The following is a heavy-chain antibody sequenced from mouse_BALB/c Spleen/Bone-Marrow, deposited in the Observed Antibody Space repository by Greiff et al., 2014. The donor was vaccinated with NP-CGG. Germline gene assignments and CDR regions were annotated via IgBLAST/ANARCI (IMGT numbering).Heavy chain of an antibody. CDR2: INSNGGST. J-gene: IGHJ2*03. CDR3: ARGWYFDY. V-gene: IGHV5-6-3*01. Sequence: EVKLEESGGGLVQPGGSLKLSCAASGFTFSSYGMSWVRQTPDKRLELVATINSNGGSTYYPDSVKGRFTISRDNAKNTLYLQMSSPKSEDTAMYYCARGWYFDYWGQGTSLTVSS. CDR1: GFTFSSYG.